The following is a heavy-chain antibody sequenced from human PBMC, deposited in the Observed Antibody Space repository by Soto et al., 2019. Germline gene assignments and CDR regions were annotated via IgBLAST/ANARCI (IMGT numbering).Heavy chain of an antibody. V-gene: IGHV1-18*01. J-gene: IGHJ4*02. Sequence: QVQLVQSGAEVKKPGASVKVSCKASGYTFTSYGISWVRQAPGQGLEWMGWISAYNGNTNNAQKLQGRVTMTPDTSTSTAYMELRSLRSDYTAVYYCAREESPYGSSTSCYSAWFGSVDYWGQGTLVTVSS. CDR3: AREESPYGSSTSCYSAWFGSVDY. D-gene: IGHD2-2*01. CDR2: ISAYNGNT. CDR1: GYTFTSYG.